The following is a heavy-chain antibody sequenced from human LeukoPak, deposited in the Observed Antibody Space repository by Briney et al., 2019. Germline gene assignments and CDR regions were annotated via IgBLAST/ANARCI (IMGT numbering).Heavy chain of an antibody. CDR1: GYTFTSYG. CDR3: ARGHSLYYENSAYYYFDY. V-gene: IGHV1-18*01. Sequence: GASVKVSCKASGYTFTSYGISWVRQAPGQGLEWMGWISANNRNRDYAQKVQGRVTMSADTSTSTAYMELTSLTSDDTAVYYCARGHSLYYENSAYYYFDYWGQGTVVTVSS. J-gene: IGHJ4*02. D-gene: IGHD3-22*01. CDR2: ISANNRNR.